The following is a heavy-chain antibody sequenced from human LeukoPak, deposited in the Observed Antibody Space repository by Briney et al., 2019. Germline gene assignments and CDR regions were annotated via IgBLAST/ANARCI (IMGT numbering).Heavy chain of an antibody. Sequence: SVKVSCKASGGTFSSYAISWVRQAPGQGLEWMGGIIPIFGTANYAQKFQGRVTITADESTSTAYMELSSLRSEGTAVYYCARGDIVATITYDYWGQGTLVTVSS. D-gene: IGHD5-12*01. CDR3: ARGDIVATITYDY. CDR1: GGTFSSYA. CDR2: IIPIFGTA. J-gene: IGHJ4*02. V-gene: IGHV1-69*13.